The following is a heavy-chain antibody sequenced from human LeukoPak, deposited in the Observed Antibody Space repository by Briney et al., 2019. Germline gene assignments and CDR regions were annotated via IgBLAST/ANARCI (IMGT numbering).Heavy chain of an antibody. CDR1: GGSISSGAYY. CDR2: IGYTGDT. J-gene: IGHJ2*01. D-gene: IGHD2-15*01. CDR3: ARDRREDYSGDFDL. V-gene: IGHV4-31*03. Sequence: SQTLSLTCTVSGGSISSGAYYWSWVRQLPEKGLDWIGYIGYTGDTYYNPSLRSRVTISVDTSKNQFSLKLSSVTAADTAVYYCARDRREDYSGDFDLWGRGTLVTVSS.